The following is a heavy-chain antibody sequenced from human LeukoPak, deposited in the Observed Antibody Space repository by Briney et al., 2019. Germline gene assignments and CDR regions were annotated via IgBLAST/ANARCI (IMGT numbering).Heavy chain of an antibody. J-gene: IGHJ4*02. D-gene: IGHD3-10*01. V-gene: IGHV3-7*01. CDR1: GFTFSSYW. CDR3: AKVAKYYYGSETYYFFEH. Sequence: GGSLRLSCAASGFTFSSYWMSWVRQAPGKGLEWVANINQDGTEKYYVDSVKGRFTISRDDAKSSLYLQMNSLRVEDTAVYYCAKVAKYYYGSETYYFFEHWGQGTPVTASS. CDR2: INQDGTEK.